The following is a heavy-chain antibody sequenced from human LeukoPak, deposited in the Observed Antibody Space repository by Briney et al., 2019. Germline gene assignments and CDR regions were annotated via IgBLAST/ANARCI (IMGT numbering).Heavy chain of an antibody. CDR2: ISYDGSNK. J-gene: IGHJ6*03. Sequence: GRSLRLSCAASEFTFSSYAMHWVRQAPGKGLEWVAVISYDGSNKYYADSVKGRFTISRDNSKNTLYLQMNSLRAEDTAVYYCARGSYYYYMDVWGKGTTVTVSS. V-gene: IGHV3-30*01. CDR3: ARGSYYYYMDV. CDR1: EFTFSSYA.